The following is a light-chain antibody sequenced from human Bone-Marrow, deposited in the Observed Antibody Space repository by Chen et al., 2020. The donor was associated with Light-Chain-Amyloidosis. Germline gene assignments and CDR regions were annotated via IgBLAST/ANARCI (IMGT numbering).Light chain of an antibody. CDR1: DLPTKY. CDR3: QSADSSGTYEVI. CDR2: RDT. J-gene: IGLJ2*01. Sequence: SYELTQPPSVSVSPGQTARITCSGDDLPTKYAYWYQQKPGQAPVLVIHRDTERPSGISERFSGSSSGTTATLTISGVQAEDVADYHWQSADSSGTYEVIFGGGTKLTVL. V-gene: IGLV3-25*03.